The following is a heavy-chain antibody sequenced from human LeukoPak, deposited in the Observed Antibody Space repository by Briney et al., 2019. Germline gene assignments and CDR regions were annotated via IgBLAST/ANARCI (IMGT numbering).Heavy chain of an antibody. J-gene: IGHJ6*02. D-gene: IGHD3-16*01. CDR2: INHNGNVN. Sequence: GGSLRLSCAASGFTFSSYWMIWARQAPGKGLEWVASINHNGNVNYYVDSVKGRFTICRDNAKNSLYLQMSNLRAEYTAVYFCARGGGLDVWGQGATVTVSS. CDR1: GFTFSSYW. CDR3: ARGGGLDV. V-gene: IGHV3-7*03.